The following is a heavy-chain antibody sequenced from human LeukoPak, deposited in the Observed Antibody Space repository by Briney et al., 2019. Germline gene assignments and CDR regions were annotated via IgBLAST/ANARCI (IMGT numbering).Heavy chain of an antibody. V-gene: IGHV1-69*01. CDR1: GGTFSSYA. J-gene: IGHJ4*02. Sequence: SVKVSCKASGGTFSSYAISWVRQAPGQGLEWMGGVIPIFGTANYAQRFQGRVTITADESTSTAYMELSSLRSEDTAVYYCARVYPHNWNDAGDYFDYWGQGTLVTVSS. CDR2: VIPIFGTA. D-gene: IGHD1-1*01. CDR3: ARVYPHNWNDAGDYFDY.